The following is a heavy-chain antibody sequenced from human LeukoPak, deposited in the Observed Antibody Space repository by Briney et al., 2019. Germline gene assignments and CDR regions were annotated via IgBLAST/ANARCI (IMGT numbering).Heavy chain of an antibody. V-gene: IGHV1-46*01. Sequence: ASVKVSCKASGYTFTSYYMHWVRQAPGQGLEWMGIINPSGGSTSYAQKFQGRVTMTTDTSTSTAYMELRSLRSDDTAVYYCARDLRFRGSYIRYDAFDIWGQGTMVTVSS. CDR2: INPSGGST. D-gene: IGHD3-16*01. CDR3: ARDLRFRGSYIRYDAFDI. J-gene: IGHJ3*02. CDR1: GYTFTSYY.